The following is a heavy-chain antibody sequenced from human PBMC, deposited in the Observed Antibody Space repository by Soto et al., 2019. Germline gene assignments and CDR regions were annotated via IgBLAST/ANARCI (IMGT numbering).Heavy chain of an antibody. Sequence: LRLACAASGFTFSSYGMHWVRQAPGKGLEWVAVISYDGSNKYYADSVKGRFTISRDNSKNTLYLQMNSLRAEDTAVYYCAKERRGSSSRHYYYGMDVWGQGTTVNVSS. D-gene: IGHD6-13*01. CDR3: AKERRGSSSRHYYYGMDV. CDR1: GFTFSSYG. V-gene: IGHV3-30*18. CDR2: ISYDGSNK. J-gene: IGHJ6*02.